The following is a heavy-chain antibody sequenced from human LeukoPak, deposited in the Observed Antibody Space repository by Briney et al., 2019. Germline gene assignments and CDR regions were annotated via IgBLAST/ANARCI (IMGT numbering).Heavy chain of an antibody. D-gene: IGHD3-10*01. Sequence: GGSLRLSCAASGFTFSDYYMSWIRQAPGKGLEWVSYISSSGSTIYYADSVKGRFTISRDNAKNSLYLQMNSLRAEDTAVYYCARDWDYGSGSYYNGSFDYWDQGTLVTVSS. CDR2: ISSSGSTI. CDR3: ARDWDYGSGSYYNGSFDY. CDR1: GFTFSDYY. V-gene: IGHV3-11*01. J-gene: IGHJ4*02.